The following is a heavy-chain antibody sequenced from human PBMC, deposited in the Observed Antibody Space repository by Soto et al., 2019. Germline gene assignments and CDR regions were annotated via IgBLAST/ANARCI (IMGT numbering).Heavy chain of an antibody. Sequence: GGSMRLSCAASGFTFSSYSMNWVRQAPGKGLEWVSYISSSSSTIYYADSVKGRFTISRDNAKNSLYLQMNSLRAEDTAVYYCARTQRGIYDAFDIWGQGTMVTVSS. CDR1: GFTFSSYS. CDR2: ISSSSSTI. V-gene: IGHV3-48*01. D-gene: IGHD6-25*01. CDR3: ARTQRGIYDAFDI. J-gene: IGHJ3*02.